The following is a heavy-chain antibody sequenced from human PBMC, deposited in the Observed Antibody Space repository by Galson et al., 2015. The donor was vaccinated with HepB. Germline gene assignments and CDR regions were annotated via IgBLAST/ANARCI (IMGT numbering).Heavy chain of an antibody. CDR2: IWYDGSNK. CDR3: ATEYSSGRLGGFDY. CDR1: GFTFSSYG. V-gene: IGHV3-33*01. J-gene: IGHJ4*02. Sequence: SLRLSCAASGFTFSSYGMHWVRQAPGKGLEWVAVIWYDGSNKYYADSVKGRFTISRDNSKNTLYLQMNSLRAEDTAVYYCATEYSSGRLGGFDYWGQGTLVTVSS. D-gene: IGHD6-19*01.